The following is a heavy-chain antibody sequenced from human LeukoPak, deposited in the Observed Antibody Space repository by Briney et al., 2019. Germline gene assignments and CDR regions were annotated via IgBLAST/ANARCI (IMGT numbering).Heavy chain of an antibody. V-gene: IGHV3-7*01. CDR1: GFTFSSNW. CDR3: ARDPEGDGGATFDY. D-gene: IGHD1-26*01. Sequence: GGSLRLSCVASGFTFSSNWMSWVRQAPGKGLEWVANINQDGSIKYYVDSVKGRFTISRDNAKNSLYLQMNSLRAEDTALYYCARDPEGDGGATFDYWGQGTLVTVSS. CDR2: INQDGSIK. J-gene: IGHJ4*02.